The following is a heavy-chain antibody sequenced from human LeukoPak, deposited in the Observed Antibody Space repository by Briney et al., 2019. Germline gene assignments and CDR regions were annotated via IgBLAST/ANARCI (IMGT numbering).Heavy chain of an antibody. CDR1: GYTFTSYD. CDR3: ARAVAGGRWFDP. Sequence: ASVKVSCKASGYTFTSYDINWVRQATGQGLEWMGWMNPNSGNTGYAQKFQGRVTMTRNTSISTAYMELSSLRSEDTAVYYCARAVAGGRWFDPWGQGTLVTVSS. D-gene: IGHD6-19*01. V-gene: IGHV1-8*01. J-gene: IGHJ5*02. CDR2: MNPNSGNT.